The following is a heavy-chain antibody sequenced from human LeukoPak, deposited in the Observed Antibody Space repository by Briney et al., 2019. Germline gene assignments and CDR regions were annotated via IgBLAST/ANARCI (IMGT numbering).Heavy chain of an antibody. Sequence: SETLSLTCTVSGGSISSYYWSWIRQPPGKGLEWIGYIYYSGSTNYNPSLKSRVTISVDTSKNQFSLQLSSVTAADTAVYYCARGPVTTGFGYWGQGTLVTVSS. D-gene: IGHD1-1*01. J-gene: IGHJ4*02. CDR3: ARGPVTTGFGY. V-gene: IGHV4-59*01. CDR1: GGSISSYY. CDR2: IYYSGST.